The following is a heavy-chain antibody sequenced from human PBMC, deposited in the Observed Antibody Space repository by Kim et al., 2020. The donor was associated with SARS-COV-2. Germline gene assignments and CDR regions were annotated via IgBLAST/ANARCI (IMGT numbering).Heavy chain of an antibody. J-gene: IGHJ5*02. CDR2: INHSGST. D-gene: IGHD3-10*01. V-gene: IGHV4-34*01. CDR3: ARGDRVGFDP. CDR1: GGSFSGYY. Sequence: SETLSLTCAVYGGSFSGYYWSWIRQPPGKGLEWIGEINHSGSTNYNPSLKSRVTISVDTSKNQFSLKLSSVTAADTAVYYCARGDRVGFDPWGQGTLVTV.